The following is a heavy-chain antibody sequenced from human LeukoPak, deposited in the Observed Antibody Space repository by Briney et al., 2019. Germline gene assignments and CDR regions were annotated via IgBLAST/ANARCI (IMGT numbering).Heavy chain of an antibody. V-gene: IGHV3-30*18. CDR2: ISYDGSNK. Sequence: GRSLRLSCAASGFTFSSYGMHWVRQAPGKGLEWVAVISYDGSNKYYADSVKGRFTISRDNSKNTLYLQMNSLRAEDTAVYYCAKDRGSSPYYYYGMDVWGQGTTVTVSS. J-gene: IGHJ6*02. CDR3: AKDRGSSPYYYYGMDV. CDR1: GFTFSSYG. D-gene: IGHD1-26*01.